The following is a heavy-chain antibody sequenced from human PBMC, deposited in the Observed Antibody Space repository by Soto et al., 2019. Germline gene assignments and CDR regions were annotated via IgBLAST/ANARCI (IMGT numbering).Heavy chain of an antibody. CDR2: FHNSGNP. J-gene: IGHJ3*02. V-gene: IGHV4-59*12. CDR3: ASKFGELLADAFDI. CDR1: GGSISSYY. D-gene: IGHD3-10*01. Sequence: PSETLSLTCTVSGGSISSYYWSWIRQTPGKGVEWIGYFHNSGNPKYSSSLKSRVTISVDKSKNQFSLKLSSVTAADTAVYYCASKFGELLADAFDIWGQGTMVTVSS.